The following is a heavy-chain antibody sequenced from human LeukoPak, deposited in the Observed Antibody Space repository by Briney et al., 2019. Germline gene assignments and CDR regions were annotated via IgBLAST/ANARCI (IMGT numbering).Heavy chain of an antibody. CDR2: ISAYNGYT. CDR3: ARNGSGWYFLDY. D-gene: IGHD6-19*01. V-gene: IGHV1-18*01. J-gene: IGHJ4*02. CDR1: GYTVTSYG. Sequence: GASVKVSCKATGYTVTSYGISWVRQAPGQGPELMGWISAYNGYTNYAQKFQGRVTMTTDTSTNTAYMELRSLRSDDTAVYYCARNGSGWYFLDYWGQGTLVTVSS.